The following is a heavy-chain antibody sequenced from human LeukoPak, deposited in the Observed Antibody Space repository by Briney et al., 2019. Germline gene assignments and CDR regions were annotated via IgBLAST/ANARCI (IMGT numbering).Heavy chain of an antibody. J-gene: IGHJ4*02. CDR3: GKDRNVYCSGGSCYTL. CDR1: GFTFSSYA. D-gene: IGHD2-15*01. Sequence: GGSLRLSCTASGFTFSSYAMSWVRQPPGKGLEWVSLISGGGVGTYYADSVKGRFTISRDNSKNTLYLEMNSLRAEDTAVYYCGKDRNVYCSGGSCYTLWGQGTLVTVSS. V-gene: IGHV3-23*01. CDR2: ISGGGVGT.